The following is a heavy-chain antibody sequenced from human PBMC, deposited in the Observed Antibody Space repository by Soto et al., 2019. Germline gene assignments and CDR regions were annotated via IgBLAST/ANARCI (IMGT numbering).Heavy chain of an antibody. CDR2: VYYTGDT. J-gene: IGHJ6*02. Sequence: QVQLQQSGPRLVKPSETLSLTCTDSSGPDRSHNWCWIRQPPGRGLEWIGYVYYTGDTAYNPSLRSRVSIPADTSTNDISLTLSSVTAADTAGYYCVRQGIDYLHGLVDVWGQGTTVSVSS. CDR1: SGPDRSHN. D-gene: IGHD4-17*01. V-gene: IGHV4-59*08. CDR3: VRQGIDYLHGLVDV.